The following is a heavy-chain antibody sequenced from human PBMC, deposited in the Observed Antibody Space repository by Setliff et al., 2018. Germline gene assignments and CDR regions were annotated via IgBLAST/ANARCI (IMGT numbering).Heavy chain of an antibody. V-gene: IGHV3-23*03. CDR3: AKPQVELRWGFES. Sequence: GGSLRLSCAVSGFTFSSYAMSWVRQAPGKGLEWVSTIYSGDRSTFYTDSVKGRFTISRDSSKNTLYLQMTSLRAEDTAVYYCAKPQVELRWGFESWGQGTPVTVSS. CDR1: GFTFSSYA. CDR2: IYSGDRST. J-gene: IGHJ4*02. D-gene: IGHD1-7*01.